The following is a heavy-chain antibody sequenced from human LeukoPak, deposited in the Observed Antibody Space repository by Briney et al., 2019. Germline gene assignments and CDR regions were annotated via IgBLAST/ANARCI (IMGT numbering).Heavy chain of an antibody. CDR2: TNHSGST. V-gene: IGHV4-34*01. Sequence: KSSETLSLTCAVYGGSFSGYYWSWIRQPPGKGLEWIGETNHSGSTNYNPSLKSRVTISVDTSKNQFSLKLSSVTAADTAVYYCARGRIRRGSRFDYWGQGTLVTVSS. CDR3: ARGRIRRGSRFDY. D-gene: IGHD2-15*01. CDR1: GGSFSGYY. J-gene: IGHJ4*02.